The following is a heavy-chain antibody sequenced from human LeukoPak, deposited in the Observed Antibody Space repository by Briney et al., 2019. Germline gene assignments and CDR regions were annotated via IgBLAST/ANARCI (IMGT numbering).Heavy chain of an antibody. Sequence: GGSLRLSCAASGFTFSHFWMSWVRQAPGKGLEWVAYIKKTGSETYYVDSVKGRFTITRDNARSSLFLQMYSLRAEDTAVYFCAREDGYCSGGNCYSYFDSWGQGTLVTVSS. CDR1: GFTFSHFW. V-gene: IGHV3-7*01. D-gene: IGHD2-15*01. CDR3: AREDGYCSGGNCYSYFDS. J-gene: IGHJ4*02. CDR2: IKKTGSET.